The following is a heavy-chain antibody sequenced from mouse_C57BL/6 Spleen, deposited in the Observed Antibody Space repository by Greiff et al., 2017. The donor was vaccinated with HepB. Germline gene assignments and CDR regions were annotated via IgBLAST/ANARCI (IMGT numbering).Heavy chain of an antibody. J-gene: IGHJ4*01. CDR2: IDPETGGT. Sequence: VQLQQSGAELVRPGASVTLSCKASGYTFTDYEMHWVKQTPVHGLEWIGAIDPETGGTAYNQKFKGKAILTADKSSSTAYMELRSLTSEDSAVYYCTRREVAPYYYAMDYWGQGTSVTVSS. V-gene: IGHV1-15*01. D-gene: IGHD1-1*01. CDR1: GYTFTDYE. CDR3: TRREVAPYYYAMDY.